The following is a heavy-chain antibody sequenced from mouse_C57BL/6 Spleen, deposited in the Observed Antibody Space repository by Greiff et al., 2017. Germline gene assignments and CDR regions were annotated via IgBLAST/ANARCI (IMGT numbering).Heavy chain of an antibody. CDR2: IDPSDSET. V-gene: IGHV1-52*01. CDR3: ALTTVEATRSYAMDY. J-gene: IGHJ4*01. D-gene: IGHD1-1*01. Sequence: QVQLQQSGAELVRPGSSVKLSCKASGYTFTSYWMHWVKQRPIQGLEWMGNIDPSDSETHYNQKFKDKATLTVDKSSSTAYIQLSSLTSEDSAFYYCALTTVEATRSYAMDYWGQGTSVTVSS. CDR1: GYTFTSYW.